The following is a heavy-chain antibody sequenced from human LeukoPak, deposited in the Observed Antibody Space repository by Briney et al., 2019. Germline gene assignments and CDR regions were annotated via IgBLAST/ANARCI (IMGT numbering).Heavy chain of an antibody. CDR1: GFTFSSYA. CDR2: IVSETVGGRT. J-gene: IGHJ4*02. V-gene: IGHV3-15*04. CDR3: ATSITTPGAFDI. D-gene: IGHD1-1*01. Sequence: GGSLRLSCAASGFTFSSYAMSWVRQAPGKGLEWVARIVSETVGGRTDYAASVKGRFTISRDDSKSTLFLQMSSLKIEDTAVYYCATSITTPGAFDIWGQGVLVTVSS.